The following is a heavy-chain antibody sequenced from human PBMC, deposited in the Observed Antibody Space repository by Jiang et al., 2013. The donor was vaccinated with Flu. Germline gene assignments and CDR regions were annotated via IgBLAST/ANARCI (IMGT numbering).Heavy chain of an antibody. J-gene: IGHJ4*02. D-gene: IGHD3-10*01. CDR2: IRSKACGGTT. CDR3: TRDHAQLWFRESVFDY. V-gene: IGHV3-49*04. CDR1: TFGDYA. Sequence: TFGDYAMSWVRQAPGKGLEWVGFIRSKACGGTTEYAASVKGRFTISRDDSKSIAYLQMNSLKTEDTAVYYCTRDHAQLWFRESVFDYWGQGTLVTVSS.